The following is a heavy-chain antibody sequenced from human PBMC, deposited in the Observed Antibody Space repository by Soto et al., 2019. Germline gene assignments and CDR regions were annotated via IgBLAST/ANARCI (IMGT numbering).Heavy chain of an antibody. CDR2: IYHSGST. J-gene: IGHJ6*03. Sequence: SETLSLTCAVSSGSISSSNWWSWVRQPPGKGLEWIGEIYHSGSTNYNPSLKSRVTISVDKSKNQFSLKLSSVTAADTAVYYCAAAAVGHYYYMDVWGKGTTVTVSS. D-gene: IGHD6-13*01. CDR1: SGSISSSNW. V-gene: IGHV4-4*02. CDR3: AAAAVGHYYYMDV.